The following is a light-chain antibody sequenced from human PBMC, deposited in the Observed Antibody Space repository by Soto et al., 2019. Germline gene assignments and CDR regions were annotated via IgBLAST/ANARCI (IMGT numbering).Light chain of an antibody. CDR3: SSYTSSGTVV. V-gene: IGLV2-14*01. CDR1: NSDVGGYNY. CDR2: EVS. J-gene: IGLJ2*01. Sequence: QSALTQPASVSGSPGQSITISCTGTNSDVGGYNYVSWYQQHPGKAPKLMIYEVSNRPSGISNGFSGSKSGNTASLTISGLQAEDEADYYCSSYTSSGTVVFGGGTQLTVL.